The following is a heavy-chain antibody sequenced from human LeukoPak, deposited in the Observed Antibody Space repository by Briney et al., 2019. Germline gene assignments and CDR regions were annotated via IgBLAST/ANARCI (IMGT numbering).Heavy chain of an antibody. D-gene: IGHD3-22*01. J-gene: IGHJ3*02. V-gene: IGHV3-30*19. CDR1: GFTFSNYG. Sequence: GGSLRLSCAASGFTFSNYGMYWVRQAPGKGLEWVAVIWSDGTNRLHADSVKGRFTISRDNSKNTLYLQMNSLTPEDTAVYYCAREPFTRYYYDSQNGAFDIWGQGTMVTVSS. CDR2: IWSDGTNR. CDR3: AREPFTRYYYDSQNGAFDI.